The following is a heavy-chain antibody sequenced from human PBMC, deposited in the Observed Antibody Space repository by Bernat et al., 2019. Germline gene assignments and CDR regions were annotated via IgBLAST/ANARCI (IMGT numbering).Heavy chain of an antibody. J-gene: IGHJ2*01. V-gene: IGHV4-59*05. D-gene: IGHD2-2*01. Sequence: QVQLQESGPGLVKPSETLSLTCTVSGGSISSYYWSWIRQPPGKGLEWIGSIYYSGSTYYNPSLKSRVTISVDTSKNQFSLKLSSVTAADTAVYYCARRVVLVPAARDWYFDLWGRGTLVTVSS. CDR2: IYYSGST. CDR1: GGSISSYY. CDR3: ARRVVLVPAARDWYFDL.